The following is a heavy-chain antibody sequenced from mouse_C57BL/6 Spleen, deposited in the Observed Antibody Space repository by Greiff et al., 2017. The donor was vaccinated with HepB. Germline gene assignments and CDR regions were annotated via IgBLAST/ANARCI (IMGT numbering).Heavy chain of an antibody. CDR2: IDPSDSYT. CDR3: ARKGSSRAMDY. Sequence: QVQLQQPGAELVMPGASVKLSCKASGYTFTSYWMHWVKQRPGQGLEWTGEIDPSDSYTNYNQKFKGKSTLTVDKSSSTAYMQLSSLTSEDSAVYYWARKGSSRAMDYWGQGTSVTVSS. V-gene: IGHV1-69*01. J-gene: IGHJ4*01. CDR1: GYTFTSYW. D-gene: IGHD3-1*01.